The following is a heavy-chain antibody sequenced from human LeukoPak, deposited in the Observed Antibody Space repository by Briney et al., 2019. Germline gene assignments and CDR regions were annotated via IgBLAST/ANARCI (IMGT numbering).Heavy chain of an antibody. CDR3: ARAKYYGSGSYVE. J-gene: IGHJ4*02. V-gene: IGHV4-61*02. CDR1: GGSISSGSYY. D-gene: IGHD3-10*01. Sequence: PSETLSLTCTVSGGSISSGSYYWSWIRQPAGKGLEWIGRIYTSGSTNYNPSLKSRVTISVDTSKNQFSLKLSSVTAADTAVYYCARAKYYGSGSYVEWGQGTLVTVSS. CDR2: IYTSGST.